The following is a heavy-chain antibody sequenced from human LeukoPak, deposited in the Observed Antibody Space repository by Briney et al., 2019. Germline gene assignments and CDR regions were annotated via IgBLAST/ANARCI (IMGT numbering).Heavy chain of an antibody. J-gene: IGHJ4*02. CDR1: GYTFTGYN. Sequence: ASVKVSCTASGYTFTGYNMHWVRQAPGQGLERMGRINPNSGGTNYAQKFQGRVTMTRDTSISTAYMELSRLRSDDTAVYYCARVYKLENYFDYWGQGTLVTVSS. CDR2: INPNSGGT. CDR3: ARVYKLENYFDY. V-gene: IGHV1-2*06. D-gene: IGHD3-10*01.